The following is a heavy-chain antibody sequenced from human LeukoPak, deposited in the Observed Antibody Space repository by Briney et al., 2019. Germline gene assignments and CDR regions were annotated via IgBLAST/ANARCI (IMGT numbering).Heavy chain of an antibody. J-gene: IGHJ5*02. CDR1: GYTFIRYH. D-gene: IGHD3-10*01. V-gene: IGHV1-46*01. CDR3: ARSYKYYFDSGTYYSPDWFDP. Sequence: ASVKVSCKASGYTFIRYHMHWVRQAPGQGLEWIGVLKLYDGSISHAQKFQGRVTMTSDTSTSTVYMELSSLRSEDTAVYFCARSYKYYFDSGTYYSPDWFDPWGQGTLVTVSS. CDR2: LKLYDGSI.